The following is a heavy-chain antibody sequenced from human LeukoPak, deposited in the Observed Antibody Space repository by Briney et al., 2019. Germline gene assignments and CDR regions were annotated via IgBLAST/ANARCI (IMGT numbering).Heavy chain of an antibody. CDR1: GGSFIGYY. Sequence: SETLSLTCAVYGGSFIGYYCSWIRQPPARGLEWIGEINHSGSTNYNPSLKSRVTISVDTSKNQFSLKLSSVTAADTAVYYCARSDLYGDYPPGKYWGQGTLVTVSS. D-gene: IGHD4-17*01. V-gene: IGHV4-34*01. CDR2: INHSGST. CDR3: ARSDLYGDYPPGKY. J-gene: IGHJ4*02.